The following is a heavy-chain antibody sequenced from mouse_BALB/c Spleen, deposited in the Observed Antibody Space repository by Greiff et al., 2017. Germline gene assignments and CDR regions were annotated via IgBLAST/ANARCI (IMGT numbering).Heavy chain of an antibody. CDR3: ATATGFYYAMDY. V-gene: IGHV14-3*02. CDR2: IDPANGNT. Sequence: EVQLQQSGAELVKPGASVKLSCTASGFNIKDTYMHWVKQRPEQGLEWIGRIDPANGNTKYDPKFQGKATITADTSSNTAYLQLSSLTSEDTAVYYCATATGFYYAMDYWGQGTSVTVSS. D-gene: IGHD1-2*01. CDR1: GFNIKDTY. J-gene: IGHJ4*01.